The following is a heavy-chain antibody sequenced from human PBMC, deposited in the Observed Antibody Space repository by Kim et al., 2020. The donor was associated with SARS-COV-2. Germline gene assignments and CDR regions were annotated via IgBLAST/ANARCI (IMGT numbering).Heavy chain of an antibody. CDR2: INHSGST. V-gene: IGHV4-34*01. Sequence: SETLSLTCAVYGGSFSGYYWSWIRQPPGKGLEWIGEINHSGSTNYNPSLKSRVTISVDTSKNQFSLKLSSVTAADTAVYYCARVGLTGDRGCDYWGQGTLVTVSS. CDR3: ARVGLTGDRGCDY. J-gene: IGHJ4*02. D-gene: IGHD7-27*01. CDR1: GGSFSGYY.